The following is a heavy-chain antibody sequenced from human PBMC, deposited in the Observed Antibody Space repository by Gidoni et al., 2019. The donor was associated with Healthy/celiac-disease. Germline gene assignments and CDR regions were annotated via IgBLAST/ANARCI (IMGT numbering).Heavy chain of an antibody. CDR2: IYYSGST. D-gene: IGHD6-13*01. Sequence: QLQLQESGPGLVKPPETLSLTCTVSGCPISSRSYYWGWIRQPPGKGLEWIGSIYYSGSTYYNPSLRSRVSISVDTSKNQFSLKLSSMTAADTAVDYCARQQAAGSGGGNWFDPWGQGTLVTVSS. J-gene: IGHJ5*02. CDR3: ARQQAAGSGGGNWFDP. CDR1: GCPISSRSYY. V-gene: IGHV4-39*01.